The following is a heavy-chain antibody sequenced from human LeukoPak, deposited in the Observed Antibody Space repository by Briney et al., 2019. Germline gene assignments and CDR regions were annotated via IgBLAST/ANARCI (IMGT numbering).Heavy chain of an antibody. D-gene: IGHD3-9*01. CDR1: GGPISSGGYS. J-gene: IGHJ2*01. CDR2: IYHSGST. V-gene: IGHV4-30-2*01. Sequence: PSETLSLICTVWGGPISSGGYSWSWIRQPRGRGLEWIGYIYHSGSTYYNPSLKSRVTISVDRSKNQFSLKLSSVTAADTAVYYCARLRYFDWFPENWYFDLWGRGNLVTVSS. CDR3: ARLRYFDWFPENWYFDL.